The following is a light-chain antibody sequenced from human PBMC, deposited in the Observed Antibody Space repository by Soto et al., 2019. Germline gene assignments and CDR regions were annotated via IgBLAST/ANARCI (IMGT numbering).Light chain of an antibody. V-gene: IGKV1-8*01. J-gene: IGKJ1*01. CDR3: QQYYSYPPGGT. CDR1: QGIRRY. CDR2: HAS. Sequence: AVRMTQSPSSLSASAGVRVTITCRASQGIRRYLAWYQPKPGKAPMRLIYHASALQSGVPSRFSGSGSGTDFTLTVSCLQAEDFATYYCQQYYSYPPGGTFGQGTKVEIK.